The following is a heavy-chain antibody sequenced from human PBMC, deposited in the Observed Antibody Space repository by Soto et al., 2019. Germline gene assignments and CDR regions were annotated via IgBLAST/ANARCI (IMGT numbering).Heavy chain of an antibody. Sequence: QVQLVQSGAEVKKPGASVQVSCKASGYTFTNYGINWVRQAPGQGLEWMGWINTYNGNTNFAQRLQGRVTMTTEASTTTAYMELRSLRSDGTAVYYCARGSSPVDFDYWGQGTLVTVSS. CDR3: ARGSSPVDFDY. J-gene: IGHJ4*02. D-gene: IGHD6-13*01. CDR2: INTYNGNT. V-gene: IGHV1-18*01. CDR1: GYTFTNYG.